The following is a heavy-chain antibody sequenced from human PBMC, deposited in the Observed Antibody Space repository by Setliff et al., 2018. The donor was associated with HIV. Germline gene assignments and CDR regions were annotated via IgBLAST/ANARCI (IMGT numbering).Heavy chain of an antibody. CDR2: IYYSGST. CDR3: AREWELHQGGAFDI. J-gene: IGHJ3*02. V-gene: IGHV4-59*06. D-gene: IGHD1-26*01. CDR1: GGSISSYY. Sequence: SETLSLTCTVSGGSISSYYWSWIRQHPGKGLEWIGYIYYSGSTYYNPSLKSRLTISVDTSTNQFSLKLSSVTAADTAVYYCAREWELHQGGAFDIWGQGTMVTVSS.